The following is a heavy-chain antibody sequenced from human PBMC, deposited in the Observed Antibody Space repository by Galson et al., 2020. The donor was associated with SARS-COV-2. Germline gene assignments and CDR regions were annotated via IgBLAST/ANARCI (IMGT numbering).Heavy chain of an antibody. J-gene: IGHJ1*01. CDR2: ISYDGSNK. Sequence: GGSLRLSCAASAFTSSGYAMHWVRQAPGKGLAWVAAISYDGSNKYYADSVKGRFTISRDNSENTLYLQMSSLRAEDTAVYDCAKDETFEGYYDYFQHGSQGTLVTVSS. V-gene: IGHV3-30*18. CDR3: AKDETFEGYYDYFQH. D-gene: IGHD1-26*01. CDR1: AFTSSGYA.